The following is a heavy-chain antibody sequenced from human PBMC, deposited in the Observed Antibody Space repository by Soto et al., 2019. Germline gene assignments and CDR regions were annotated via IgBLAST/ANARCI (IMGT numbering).Heavy chain of an antibody. CDR1: GFKYTDFA. J-gene: IGHJ6*01. Sequence: VQLVESGGGEVQPGRSLRLSCAASGFKYTDFALHWVRQAPGKGLEWVAIISYDGSDKYYADSVKGRFVISRDNPKNTLYLEMNSRRPKDTAVYFCARRAWESYYAIEGWGQGTTVTVFS. V-gene: IGHV3-30*09. CDR2: ISYDGSDK. D-gene: IGHD1-26*01. CDR3: ARRAWESYYAIEG.